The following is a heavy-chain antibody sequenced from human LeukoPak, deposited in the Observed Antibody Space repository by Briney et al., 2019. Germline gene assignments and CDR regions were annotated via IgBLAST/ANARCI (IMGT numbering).Heavy chain of an antibody. Sequence: ASVKVSCKASGYTFTGYYMHWVRQAPGQGLEWMGWINPNSGGTNYAQKFQGRVTMTRDTSISTAYMELSRLRSDDTAVYYCARATDLVGAAFDYWGQGTLVTVSS. CDR3: ARATDLVGAAFDY. CDR1: GYTFTGYY. J-gene: IGHJ4*02. V-gene: IGHV1-2*02. D-gene: IGHD1-26*01. CDR2: INPNSGGT.